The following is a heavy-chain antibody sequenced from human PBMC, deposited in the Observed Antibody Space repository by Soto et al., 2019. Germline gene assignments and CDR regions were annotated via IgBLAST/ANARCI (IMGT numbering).Heavy chain of an antibody. CDR3: ARLHDFWSGYYMAFDY. CDR1: GFSLSNARMG. Sequence: QVTLKESGPVLVKPRETLTLTCTVSGFSLSNARMGVSWIRQRPGKALEWLAHIFSNDEKSYSTSLKSRLTISKDTSKSQVVLTMTNMDPVDTATYYCARLHDFWSGYYMAFDYWGQGTLVTVSS. J-gene: IGHJ4*02. CDR2: IFSNDEK. V-gene: IGHV2-26*01. D-gene: IGHD3-3*01.